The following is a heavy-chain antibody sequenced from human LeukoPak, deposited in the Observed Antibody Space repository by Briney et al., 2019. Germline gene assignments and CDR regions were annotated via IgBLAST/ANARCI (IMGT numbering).Heavy chain of an antibody. J-gene: IGHJ3*02. CDR1: GFSFTTYW. CDR3: STNRGYSPEADGFDI. D-gene: IGHD5-18*01. V-gene: IGHV3-48*01. Sequence: GESLRLSCGASGFSFTTYWMGWVRQAPGKGLEWVSYISSSSSTIYYADSVKCRFTISRDNAKNSLYLQMNSLRAEDTAVYYCSTNRGYSPEADGFDIWGQGTMVTVSS. CDR2: ISSSSSTI.